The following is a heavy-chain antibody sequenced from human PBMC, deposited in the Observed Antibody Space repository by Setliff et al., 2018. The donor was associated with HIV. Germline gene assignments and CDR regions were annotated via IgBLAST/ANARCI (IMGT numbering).Heavy chain of an antibody. D-gene: IGHD1-26*01. CDR2: ISAYSGNT. CDR1: GYIFISYG. CDR3: ASAGDPGSPPLDY. Sequence: ASVKVSCKASGYIFISYGSCWVRQAPGQGLEWMGWISAYSGNTNYAQQLQGRVTMTRDTSISTAYVEVIRLRSDDTAVYFCASAGDPGSPPLDYWGQGTLVTVSS. J-gene: IGHJ4*02. V-gene: IGHV1-18*01.